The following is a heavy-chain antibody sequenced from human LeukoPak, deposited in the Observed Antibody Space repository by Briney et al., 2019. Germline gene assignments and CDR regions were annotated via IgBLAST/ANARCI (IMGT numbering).Heavy chain of an antibody. CDR2: ISGSGGST. CDR3: AKVGAAAGIPMPTFFDY. D-gene: IGHD6-13*01. V-gene: IGHV3-23*01. Sequence: PGGSLRLSCAASGFTFSSYAMSWVRQAPGKGLEWVSAISGSGGSTYYADSVKGRFTISRDNSKNTLYLQMNSLRAEDTAVYYCAKVGAAAGIPMPTFFDYWGQGTLVTVSS. J-gene: IGHJ4*02. CDR1: GFTFSSYA.